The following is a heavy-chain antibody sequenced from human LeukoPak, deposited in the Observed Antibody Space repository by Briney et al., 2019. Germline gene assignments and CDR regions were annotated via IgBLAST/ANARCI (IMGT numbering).Heavy chain of an antibody. J-gene: IGHJ4*02. CDR2: ISYDGSNK. CDR1: GFTFSSYA. V-gene: IGHV3-30-3*01. CDR3: ARDHGAVAGIFDY. D-gene: IGHD6-19*01. Sequence: PGRSLRLSCAASGFTFSSYAKHWVRQAPGKGLERGAVISYDGSNKYYADSVKCRFTISRDNSKNTLYLQMNSLRAEDTAVYYCARDHGAVAGIFDYWGQGTLVTVSS.